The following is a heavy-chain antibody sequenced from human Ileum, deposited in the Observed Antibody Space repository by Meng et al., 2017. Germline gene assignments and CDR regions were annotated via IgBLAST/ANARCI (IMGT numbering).Heavy chain of an antibody. V-gene: IGHV3-7*01. CDR1: GFTFSNYW. Sequence: EVRVVESGGGLVQPWGSLRLSCAASGFTFSNYWMSWVRQAPGRGLEWVANIRQDGSEKYYVDSVKGRFTVSRDNAKNSLYLQLSSLRAEDTAVYYCARLEYSGYDRTFDHWGQGSLVTVSS. D-gene: IGHD5-12*01. J-gene: IGHJ4*02. CDR3: ARLEYSGYDRTFDH. CDR2: IRQDGSEK.